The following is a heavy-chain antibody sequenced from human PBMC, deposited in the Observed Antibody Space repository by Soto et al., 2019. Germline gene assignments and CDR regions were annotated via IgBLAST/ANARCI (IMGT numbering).Heavy chain of an antibody. Sequence: QVQLVQSGAEVKKPGASVKVSCKASGYIFTGYYIYWVRQAPGQGLEWMGWIIPNSGATNYAQKFQGRVTMTRDTSISAAYMELSRLRSDDTAVYYCARGSGSGSYHPINYYYGMDVWGQGTTVTVSS. V-gene: IGHV1-2*02. CDR2: IIPNSGAT. J-gene: IGHJ6*02. CDR3: ARGSGSGSYHPINYYYGMDV. D-gene: IGHD3-10*01. CDR1: GYIFTGYY.